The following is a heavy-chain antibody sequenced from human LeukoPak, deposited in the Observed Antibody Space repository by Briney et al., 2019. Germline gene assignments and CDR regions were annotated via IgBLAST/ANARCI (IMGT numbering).Heavy chain of an antibody. J-gene: IGHJ5*01. CDR1: GFTFSSYE. D-gene: IGHD3-16*01. CDR3: AKGYRNHLLILLDS. V-gene: IGHV3-48*03. Sequence: PGGSLRLSCTASGFTFSSYEMNWVRQAPGKGLEWVSYISSSGSTISYADSVRGRFTISRDNAKNSLYLQMNSLRAADTAVYYCAKGYRNHLLILLDSWGQGTLVTVSS. CDR2: ISSSGSTI.